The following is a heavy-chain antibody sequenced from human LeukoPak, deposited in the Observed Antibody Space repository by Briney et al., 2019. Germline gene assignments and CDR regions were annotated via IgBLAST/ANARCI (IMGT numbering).Heavy chain of an antibody. CDR3: IVFGDSNH. CDR2: IRPDGSAK. Sequence: GGSLRLSCTASGFTLSNFWMNWVRQAPGKGLEWVANIRPDGSAKHYADSVRGRFTISRDNAKNSLYLQMNSLRVEDTAVYYCIVFGDSNHWGQGTLVTVSS. CDR1: GFTLSNFW. J-gene: IGHJ5*02. V-gene: IGHV3-7*03. D-gene: IGHD4-17*01.